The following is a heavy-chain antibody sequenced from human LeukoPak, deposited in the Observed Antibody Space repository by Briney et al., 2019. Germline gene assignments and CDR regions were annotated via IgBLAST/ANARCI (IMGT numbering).Heavy chain of an antibody. CDR3: ATDREGDPSCYYLV. J-gene: IGHJ4*02. CDR2: ISANGGGT. CDR1: GFSFSDYV. Sequence: PGGSLRLSCAASGFSFSDYVMTWVRQAPGKGLEWVSSISANGGGTYYADSVKGRFTISRDNSKNTLFLQMNSLRAEDLAVYYCATDREGDPSCYYLVGGQGTLITVSS. V-gene: IGHV3-23*01. D-gene: IGHD3-22*01.